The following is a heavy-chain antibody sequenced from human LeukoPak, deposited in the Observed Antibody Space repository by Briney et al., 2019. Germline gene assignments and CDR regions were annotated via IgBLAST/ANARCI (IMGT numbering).Heavy chain of an antibody. CDR1: GFAFSTYS. CDR2: IKQDGSEK. CDR3: ARGGAHCSSSSCYGLRAFDI. Sequence: PGGSLRLSCAASGFAFSTYSMNWVRQAPGKGLEWVANIKQDGSEKYYVDSVKGRFTISRDNAKNSLYLQMNSLRAEDTAVYYCARGGAHCSSSSCYGLRAFDIWGQGTMVTVSS. J-gene: IGHJ3*02. D-gene: IGHD2-2*01. V-gene: IGHV3-7*01.